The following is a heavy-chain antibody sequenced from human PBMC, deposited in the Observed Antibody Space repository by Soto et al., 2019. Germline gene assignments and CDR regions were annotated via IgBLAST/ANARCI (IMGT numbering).Heavy chain of an antibody. D-gene: IGHD3-22*01. CDR3: ARDSGYYDSSGYSTDAFDI. V-gene: IGHV3-21*01. J-gene: IGHJ3*02. CDR1: GFTFSSYS. Sequence: EVQLVESGGGLVKPGGSLRLSCAASGFTFSSYSMNWVRQAPGKGLEWVSSISSSSSYIYYADSVKGRFTISRDNAKNSLYLQMNSLRAEDTAVYYCARDSGYYDSSGYSTDAFDIWGQGTMVTVSS. CDR2: ISSSSSYI.